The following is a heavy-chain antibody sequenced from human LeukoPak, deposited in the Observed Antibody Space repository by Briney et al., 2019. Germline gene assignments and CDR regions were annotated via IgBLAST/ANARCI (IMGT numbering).Heavy chain of an antibody. CDR2: IYYTGSA. Sequence: PSETLSLTCTVSGGAITSYYWSSIPHRPAKGLGCVGYIYYTGSANYNPSLKSLVTISVDTPKNHFSLKISSVSPPRTALCFCATLEVVVPAAMGMDYGIDVWGQGTTVTVSS. J-gene: IGHJ6*02. V-gene: IGHV4-59*08. D-gene: IGHD2-2*01. CDR1: GGAITSYY. CDR3: ATLEVVVPAAMGMDYGIDV.